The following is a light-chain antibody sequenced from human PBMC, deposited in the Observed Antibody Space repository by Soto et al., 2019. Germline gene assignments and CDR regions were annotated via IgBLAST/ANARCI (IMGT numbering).Light chain of an antibody. CDR3: CSYAGSPRYV. J-gene: IGLJ1*01. V-gene: IGLV2-11*01. CDR2: DVS. Sequence: QSALTQPRSVSGSPGQSVTISCTGTSSDVGGYNYVSWYQQHPGKAPKVMIYDVSERPSGVPDRFSGPKSGNTASLTISGLPAEDEAEYYCCSYAGSPRYVFGTGTKLTVL. CDR1: SSDVGGYNY.